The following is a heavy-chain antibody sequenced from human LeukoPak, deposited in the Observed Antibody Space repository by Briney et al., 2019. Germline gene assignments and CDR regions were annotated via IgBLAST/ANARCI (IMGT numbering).Heavy chain of an antibody. CDR1: GYSFTSYW. V-gene: IGHV5-51*01. CDR2: IYPGDSDT. D-gene: IGHD2-2*02. Sequence: GESLKTSCKGSGYSFTSYWIGWVRQMPGKGLEWMGIIYPGDSDTRYSPSFQGQVTISADKSISTAYLQWSSLKASDTAMYYCARLSPAAINYYYYGMDVWGQGTTVTVSS. CDR3: ARLSPAAINYYYYGMDV. J-gene: IGHJ6*02.